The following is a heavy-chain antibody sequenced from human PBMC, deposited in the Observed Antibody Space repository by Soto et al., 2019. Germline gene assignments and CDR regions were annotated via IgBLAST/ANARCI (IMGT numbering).Heavy chain of an antibody. J-gene: IGHJ5*01. V-gene: IGHV1-2*02. CDR2: INTGSGDT. CDR1: GYTFTANY. CDR3: ARGSGTSWFDS. Sequence: QVQLVQSGAEVKQPGASVKVSCKASGYTFTANYIHWLRQAPGQGLEWKGWINTGSGDTKYAQNLQGRVALTRDTSINTVYMDLSRLVSDDTAVYYCARGSGTSWFDSWGQGTLVTVSS. D-gene: IGHD1-7*01.